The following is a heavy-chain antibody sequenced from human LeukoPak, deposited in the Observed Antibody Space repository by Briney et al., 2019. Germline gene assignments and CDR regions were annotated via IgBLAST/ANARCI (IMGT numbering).Heavy chain of an antibody. V-gene: IGHV3-30*18. CDR3: AKDVQAARDQRRGFGMDV. Sequence: PGGSLRLSCAATGFTFSSYGMHWVRQAPGKGLEWVAVISYDGSNKYYADSVKGRFTISRDNSKNTLYLQMNSLRAEDTAVYYCAKDVQAARDQRRGFGMDVWGQGTTVTVSS. D-gene: IGHD2-2*01. CDR1: GFTFSSYG. CDR2: ISYDGSNK. J-gene: IGHJ6*02.